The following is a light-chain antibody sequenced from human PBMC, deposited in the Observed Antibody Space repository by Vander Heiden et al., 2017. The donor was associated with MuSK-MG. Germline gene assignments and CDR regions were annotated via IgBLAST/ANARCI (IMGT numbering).Light chain of an antibody. CDR1: ESLLNSNGYTY. J-gene: IGKJ1*01. CDR3: MVPLQRAWT. V-gene: IGKV2-28*01. Sequence: EIVVTQSPLSLPVTPGEPASISCRSTESLLNSNGYTYLDWYLQKPGQSPQLLIYSASNRASGVPDRFSGSGSGTDFTLNISRVEAEDVGIYFCMVPLQRAWTFGQGTKVEIK. CDR2: SAS.